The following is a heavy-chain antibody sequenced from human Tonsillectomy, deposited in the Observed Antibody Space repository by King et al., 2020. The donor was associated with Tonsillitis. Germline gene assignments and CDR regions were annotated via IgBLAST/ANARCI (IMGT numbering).Heavy chain of an antibody. CDR3: VKGGYGSWSYYNSFDY. D-gene: IGHD3-10*01. CDR2: ISSNGGST. V-gene: IGHV3-64D*06. Sequence: VQLVESGGGLVQPGGSLRLSCSASGFTFSSYAMHWVRQAPGKGLEYVSAISSNGGSTYYADSVKGRFTISRDNSKNTLYLQMSSLRDEDTAVYYCVKGGYGSWSYYNSFDYWGQGTLVTVSS. J-gene: IGHJ4*02. CDR1: GFTFSSYA.